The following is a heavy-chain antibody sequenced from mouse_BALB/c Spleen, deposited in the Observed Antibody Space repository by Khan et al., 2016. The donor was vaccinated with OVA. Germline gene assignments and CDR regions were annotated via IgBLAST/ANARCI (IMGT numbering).Heavy chain of an antibody. CDR2: ISTGDTT. CDR3: ARDYGFVY. J-gene: IGHJ3*01. V-gene: IGHV5-6-5*01. Sequence: EVELVESGGGLVKPGGSLKVSCAASGFTFSNYAMSWVRQTPEKRLEWVASISTGDTTYYPDSVKGRFTISRDNARNILYLQMSSLRSDDTAMYYCARDYGFVYWGQGTLVTVSA. D-gene: IGHD1-1*01. CDR1: GFTFSNYA.